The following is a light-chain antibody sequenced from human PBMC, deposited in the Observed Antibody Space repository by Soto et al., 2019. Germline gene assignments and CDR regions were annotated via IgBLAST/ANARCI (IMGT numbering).Light chain of an antibody. CDR2: GAS. V-gene: IGKV3-15*01. Sequence: IGLTQSQCTLSLSPGDRSTLSCMSSQSVSSNLAWYQQKPGQAPRLLIYGASTRATGIPARFSGSGSATEYTLTISSLQSEDSAVYYCQPYNDWPPVPFCQVTKV. CDR1: QSVSSN. CDR3: QPYNDWPPVP. J-gene: IGKJ1*01.